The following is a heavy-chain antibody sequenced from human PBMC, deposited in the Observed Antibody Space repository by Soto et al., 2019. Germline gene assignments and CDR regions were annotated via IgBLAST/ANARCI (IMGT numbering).Heavy chain of an antibody. CDR1: RFTFSSYE. V-gene: IGHV3-48*03. D-gene: IGHD4-4*01. Sequence: GGCLRLSCAASRFTFSSYEMNWVRQAPGKGLEWVSYISSSGSTIYYTDSVKGRFTISRDNAKNSLYLQMNSLRAEDTAGYYCAGGDYSKNRYYGMDVWGQGTTVTVS. J-gene: IGHJ6*02. CDR2: ISSSGSTI. CDR3: AGGDYSKNRYYGMDV.